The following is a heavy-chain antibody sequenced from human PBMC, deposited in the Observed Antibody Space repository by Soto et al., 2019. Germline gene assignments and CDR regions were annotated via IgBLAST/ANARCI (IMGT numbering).Heavy chain of an antibody. D-gene: IGHD1-20*01. CDR3: ARDGDITGTRDARLSMDV. CDR2: IYHSGNT. V-gene: IGHV4-4*02. CDR1: GGSTSSINW. Sequence: SETLSLTCAVSGGSTSSINWWSWVRQPSGKGLEWIGEIYHSGNTNYNPSLKSRVTISIDKSKNQFSLFLSSVTAADTAVYYCARDGDITGTRDARLSMDVWGQGTTVT. J-gene: IGHJ6*02.